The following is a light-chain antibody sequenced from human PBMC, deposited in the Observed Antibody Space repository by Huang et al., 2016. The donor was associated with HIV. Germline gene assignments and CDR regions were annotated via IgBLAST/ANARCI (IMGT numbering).Light chain of an antibody. Sequence: EIVLTQSPGTLSLSPGERGTLSCRASQSVSSNYLAWYQQKPGQAPRRLIYGASSRATGIPDRFSGSGSGTDFTLTISRLEPEDFAVYYCQQYGSSRTFGQGTKVEIK. V-gene: IGKV3-20*01. CDR3: QQYGSSRT. J-gene: IGKJ1*01. CDR2: GAS. CDR1: QSVSSNY.